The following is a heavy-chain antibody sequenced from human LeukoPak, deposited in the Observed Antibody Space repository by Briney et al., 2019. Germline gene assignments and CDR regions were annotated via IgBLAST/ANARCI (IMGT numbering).Heavy chain of an antibody. CDR2: IKSKTDGGTT. J-gene: IGHJ4*02. Sequence: GGSLRLSCVASGFTFSNAWMNWVRQAPGKGLEWVGRIKSKTDGGTTDYAAPVKGRFSISRDDSKNTPYLQVNSLKTEDTAVYYCTHYSSGWLWGQGALVTVSS. CDR3: THYSSGWL. V-gene: IGHV3-15*01. D-gene: IGHD6-19*01. CDR1: GFTFSNAW.